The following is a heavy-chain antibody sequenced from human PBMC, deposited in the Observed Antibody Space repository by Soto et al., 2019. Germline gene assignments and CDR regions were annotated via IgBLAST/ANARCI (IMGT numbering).Heavy chain of an antibody. CDR3: AKDHLQRWFREFDY. CDR2: ISGSGGST. J-gene: IGHJ4*02. V-gene: IGHV3-23*01. Sequence: EVQLLESGGGLVQPGGSLRLSCAASGFTFSSYAMSWVRQAPGKGLEWVSAISGSGGSTYYADSVKGRFTISRDNTKNTLYLKKNSLTDEEAAVYYGAKDHLQRWFREFDYWGQGTLVTVSS. D-gene: IGHD5-18*01. CDR1: GFTFSSYA.